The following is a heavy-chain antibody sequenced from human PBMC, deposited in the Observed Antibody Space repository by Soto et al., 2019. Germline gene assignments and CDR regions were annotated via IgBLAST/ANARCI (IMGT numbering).Heavy chain of an antibody. Sequence: QVQLVQSGAEVKKPGASVKVSCKASGYTFTSYDINWVRQAPGQGLEWMGWMNLNSGNTGYAQKFQGRVTMTRNTSISTAYMELSSLRSEATAVYYCAVGDCSSTSGDADWAFDIWGQGTMVTVSS. V-gene: IGHV1-8*01. CDR2: MNLNSGNT. CDR3: AVGDCSSTSGDADWAFDI. D-gene: IGHD2-2*01. J-gene: IGHJ3*02. CDR1: GYTFTSYD.